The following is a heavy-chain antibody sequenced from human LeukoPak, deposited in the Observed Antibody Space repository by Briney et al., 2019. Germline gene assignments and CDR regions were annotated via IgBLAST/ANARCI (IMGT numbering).Heavy chain of an antibody. V-gene: IGHV3-23*01. CDR1: GFTFSSYA. J-gene: IGHJ4*02. CDR3: AKVREVDIVVVVAARYYYFDY. Sequence: GGSLRLSCAAPGFTFSSYAMSWVRQAPGKGLEWVSAISGSGGSTYYADSVKGRFTISRDNSKNTPYLQMNSLRAEDTAVYYCAKVREVDIVVVVAARYYYFDYWGQGTLVTVSS. D-gene: IGHD2-15*01. CDR2: ISGSGGST.